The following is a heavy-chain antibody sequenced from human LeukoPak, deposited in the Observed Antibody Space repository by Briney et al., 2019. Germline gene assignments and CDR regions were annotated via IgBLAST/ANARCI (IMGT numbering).Heavy chain of an antibody. V-gene: IGHV1-2*02. D-gene: IGHD3-3*01. J-gene: IGHJ5*02. Sequence: ASVKVSCKASGYTFSGYYLHWVRQAPGQGLEWMGWINPNSGGTNSAQKFQGRVTMTRDTSIITAYMELSRLRSDDTAVYYCARGLSGGFWSGPNWFDPWGRGTLVTVSS. CDR2: INPNSGGT. CDR1: GYTFSGYY. CDR3: ARGLSGGFWSGPNWFDP.